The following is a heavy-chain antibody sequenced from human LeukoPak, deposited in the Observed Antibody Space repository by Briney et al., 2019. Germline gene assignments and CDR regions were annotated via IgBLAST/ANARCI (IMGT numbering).Heavy chain of an antibody. V-gene: IGHV4-34*01. J-gene: IGHJ4*02. Sequence: SETLSLTCAVYGGSFGGYYWSWIRQPPGKGLEWIGEINHSGSTNYNPSLKSRVTISVDTSKNQFSLKLSSVTAADTAVYYCARGPYYDFHFDYWGQGTLVTVSS. D-gene: IGHD3-3*01. CDR2: INHSGST. CDR3: ARGPYYDFHFDY. CDR1: GGSFGGYY.